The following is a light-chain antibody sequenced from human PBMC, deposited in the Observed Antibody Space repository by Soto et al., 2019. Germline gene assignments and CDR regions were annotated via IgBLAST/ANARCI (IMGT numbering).Light chain of an antibody. CDR2: DVS. Sequence: QSALTQPRSVSGSPGQSVTISCTGTSSDVGGYNYVSWYQQHPGKAPKLMICDVSKRPSGVPDHFSGSKSGNTASLTISGLQAEDEADYYCCSYAGGPYVFGTGTKVTVL. J-gene: IGLJ1*01. V-gene: IGLV2-11*01. CDR1: SSDVGGYNY. CDR3: CSYAGGPYV.